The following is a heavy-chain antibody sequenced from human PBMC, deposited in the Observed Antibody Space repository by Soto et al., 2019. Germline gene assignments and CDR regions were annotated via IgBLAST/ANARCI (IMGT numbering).Heavy chain of an antibody. D-gene: IGHD3-10*01. CDR2: IIPIFGTA. V-gene: IGHV1-69*12. J-gene: IGHJ6*02. CDR1: GGTFSSYA. CDR3: ALHYGSGNNWYYYGMGV. Sequence: QVQLVQSGAEVKKPGSSVKVSCKASGGTFSSYAISWVRQAPGQGLEWMGGIIPIFGTADYAQKFQGRVTITADESTSXSYMELSSLRSEDTAEHYCALHYGSGNNWYYYGMGVWGQGTTVTVSS.